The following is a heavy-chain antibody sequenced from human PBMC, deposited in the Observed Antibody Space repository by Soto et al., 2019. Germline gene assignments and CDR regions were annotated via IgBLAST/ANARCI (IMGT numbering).Heavy chain of an antibody. CDR2: IVVGSGNT. CDR1: GFTFTSSA. J-gene: IGHJ3*01. D-gene: IGHD3-22*01. Sequence: GPSVKVSCKASGFTFTSSAMQWVRQARGQRLEWIGWIVVGSGNTNYAQKFQERVTITRDMSTSTAYMELSSLRSEDTAVYYCAAEGSYFFCCCYYYHDAFYFWGQGTLVIVSS. CDR3: AAEGSYFFCCCYYYHDAFYF. V-gene: IGHV1-58*02.